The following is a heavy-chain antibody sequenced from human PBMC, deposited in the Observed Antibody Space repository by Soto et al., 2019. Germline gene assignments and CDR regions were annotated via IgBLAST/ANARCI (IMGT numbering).Heavy chain of an antibody. Sequence: EVQLVESGGGLVQPGGSLRLSCAASGFTFGSYPMPWVRQAPGKGLEYVSAISTNGDSTFYANSVKGRFTISRDNSKNTLYLQMGSLRAEDMGVYYCAREGMSRPRWVFDYWGQGNLVTASS. CDR1: GFTFGSYP. D-gene: IGHD6-13*01. CDR2: ISTNGDST. V-gene: IGHV3-64*01. CDR3: AREGMSRPRWVFDY. J-gene: IGHJ4*02.